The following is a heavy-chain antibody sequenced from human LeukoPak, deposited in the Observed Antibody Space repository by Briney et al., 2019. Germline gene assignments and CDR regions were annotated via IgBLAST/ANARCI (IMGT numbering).Heavy chain of an antibody. CDR2: IIPIFGTA. D-gene: IGHD3-10*01. CDR1: GGTFSSYA. CDR3: ARHYGSGSPIDY. Sequence: SVKVSCKDSGGTFSSYAISWVRQAPGQGLEWMGGIIPIFGTANYAQKFQVRVTITADKSTSTAYMELSSLRSEDTAVYYCARHYGSGSPIDYWGQGTLVTVSS. V-gene: IGHV1-69*06. J-gene: IGHJ4*02.